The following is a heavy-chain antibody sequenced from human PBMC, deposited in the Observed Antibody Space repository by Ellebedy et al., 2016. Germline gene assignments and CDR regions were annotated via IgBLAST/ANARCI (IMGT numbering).Heavy chain of an antibody. V-gene: IGHV3-23*02. CDR1: RFTFSDYA. CDR2: ISGSGGST. D-gene: IGHD3-3*01. J-gene: IGHJ4*02. CDR3: AKSGGISEWRLFRFDY. Sequence: GESLKISXTASRFTFSDYAMNWVRQAPGKGLEWVSSISGSGGSTYYIDSVKGRFTISRDNSRNTLYLQVDGLSAEDTAVYYCAKSGGISEWRLFRFDYWGQGTLVTVSS.